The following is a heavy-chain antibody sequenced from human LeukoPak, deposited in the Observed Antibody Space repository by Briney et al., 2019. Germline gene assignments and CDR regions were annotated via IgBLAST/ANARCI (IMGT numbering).Heavy chain of an antibody. V-gene: IGHV3-21*01. CDR3: ARDHGDIVVVPAALGSWFDP. Sequence: GGSLRLSCAASGFTFSSYGMNWVRQAPGKGLEWVSSISSSSSYIYYADSVKGRLTISRDNAKNSLYLQMNSLRAEDTAVYYCARDHGDIVVVPAALGSWFDPWGQGTLVTVSS. J-gene: IGHJ5*02. CDR1: GFTFSSYG. D-gene: IGHD2-2*01. CDR2: ISSSSSYI.